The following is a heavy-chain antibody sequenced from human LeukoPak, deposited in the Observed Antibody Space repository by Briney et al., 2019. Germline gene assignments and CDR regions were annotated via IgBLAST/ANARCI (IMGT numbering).Heavy chain of an antibody. CDR1: GFTFSSYE. V-gene: IGHV3-48*03. CDR2: ISSNSSTI. D-gene: IGHD3-3*01. J-gene: IGHJ4*02. Sequence: PGGSLRLSCAASGFTFSSYEMNWVRQAPGQGLEWVSYISSNSSTIYYADTVKGRFTISRNNAMNSLNLQKTGVRDEDTAVYYCASGVWSGYIDYWGQGTLVTVSS. CDR3: ASGVWSGYIDY.